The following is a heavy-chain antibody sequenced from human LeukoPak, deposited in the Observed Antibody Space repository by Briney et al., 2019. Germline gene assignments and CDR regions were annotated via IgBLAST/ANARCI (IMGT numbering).Heavy chain of an antibody. V-gene: IGHV4-30-4*08. CDR3: ARVSDALSVAGSSHFDY. Sequence: SETLSLTCTVSGGSISSGDYYWSWIRQPPGKGLEWIGYIYYSGSTYYNPSLKSRVSISVDTSKNQFSLKLNSVTAADTAVYYCARVSDALSVAGSSHFDYWGQGTLVTVSS. CDR1: GGSISSGDYY. D-gene: IGHD6-19*01. CDR2: IYYSGST. J-gene: IGHJ4*02.